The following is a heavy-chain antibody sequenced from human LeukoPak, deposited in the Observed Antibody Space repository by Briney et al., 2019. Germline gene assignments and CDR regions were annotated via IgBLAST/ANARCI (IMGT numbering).Heavy chain of an antibody. CDR2: IIPIFGTA. CDR3: AGDRVTIFGVVRDFAFDI. CDR1: GGTFSSYA. V-gene: IGHV1-69*01. J-gene: IGHJ3*02. D-gene: IGHD3-3*01. Sequence: SVKVSCKASGGTFSSYAISWVRQAPGQGLEWMGGIIPIFGTANYAQKFQGRVTITADESTSTAYMELSSLRSEDTAVYYCAGDRVTIFGVVRDFAFDIWGQGTMATVSS.